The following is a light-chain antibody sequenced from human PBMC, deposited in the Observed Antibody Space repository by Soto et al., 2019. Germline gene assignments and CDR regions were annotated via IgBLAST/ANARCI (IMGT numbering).Light chain of an antibody. CDR3: LQHNAYPWA. Sequence: DIQMTQSPSSLSASIGDRVTITCRASQAIRTDLVWYQQKPGKAPNRLIYAASTLQSGVPSRFSGGGSGTQFTLTISSLQPEDFATYYCLQHNAYPWAFGPGTKVEV. CDR1: QAIRTD. CDR2: AAS. V-gene: IGKV1-17*01. J-gene: IGKJ1*01.